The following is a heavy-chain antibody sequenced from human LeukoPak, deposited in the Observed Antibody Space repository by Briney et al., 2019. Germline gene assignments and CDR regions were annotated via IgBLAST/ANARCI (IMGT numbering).Heavy chain of an antibody. CDR1: GYTFTGYF. CDR2: INPNSGGT. V-gene: IGHV1-2*02. Sequence: GASVKVSCKASGYTFTGYFMHWVRQPPGQGLEWIGWINPNSGGTNYAQKFQGRVTMTRDTSISTAYMELSRLISDDTAVYYCGRGSYSSTWYWFDPWGQGTLVTVSS. D-gene: IGHD6-13*01. CDR3: GRGSYSSTWYWFDP. J-gene: IGHJ5*02.